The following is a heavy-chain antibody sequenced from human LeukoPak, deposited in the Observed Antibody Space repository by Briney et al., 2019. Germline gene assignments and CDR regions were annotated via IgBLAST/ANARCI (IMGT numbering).Heavy chain of an antibody. J-gene: IGHJ3*02. CDR3: ASRVFQWFGESQPLDAFDT. CDR1: GFTFSNAW. CDR2: ISSTSSVI. V-gene: IGHV3-48*04. D-gene: IGHD3-10*01. Sequence: GGSLRLSCAASGFTFSNAWMNWVRQAPGKGLEWVSYISSTSSVIYYADSVKGRFTISRDNAKNSLYLQMNSLRAEDTAVYYCASRVFQWFGESQPLDAFDTWGQGTMVTVSS.